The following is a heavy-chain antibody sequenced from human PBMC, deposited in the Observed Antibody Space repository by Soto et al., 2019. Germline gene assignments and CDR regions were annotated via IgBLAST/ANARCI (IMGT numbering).Heavy chain of an antibody. V-gene: IGHV4-61*01. D-gene: IGHD6-13*01. J-gene: IGHJ4*01. Sequence: SETLSLTCTVSGGSVSSGSYYWSWIRQPPGKGLEWIGYIYYSGSTNYNPSLKSRVTISVDTSKNQFSLKLSSVTAADTAVYYCARVEEQQLEYYFDSWGQGTPVTVSS. CDR1: GGSVSSGSYY. CDR2: IYYSGST. CDR3: ARVEEQQLEYYFDS.